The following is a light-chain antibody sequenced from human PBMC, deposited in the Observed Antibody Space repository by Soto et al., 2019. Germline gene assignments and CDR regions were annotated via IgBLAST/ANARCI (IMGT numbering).Light chain of an antibody. J-gene: IGKJ5*01. Sequence: EIVLTQSPGTLSLSPGDRDTLSCRASQSVTSTYLAWYQQKSDQAPRLLIYGASTRATGIPDRFSGSGSGTDFTLTISRLEPEDFAVYYCQHHGSSPGITFGQGTRLEIK. V-gene: IGKV3-20*01. CDR2: GAS. CDR3: QHHGSSPGIT. CDR1: QSVTSTY.